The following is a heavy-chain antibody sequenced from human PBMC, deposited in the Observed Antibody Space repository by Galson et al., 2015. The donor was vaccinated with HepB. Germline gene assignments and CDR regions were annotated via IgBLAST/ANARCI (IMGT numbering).Heavy chain of an antibody. CDR2: ISGSGGST. CDR3: AKESDLFDY. V-gene: IGHV3-23*01. CDR1: GFSFSSYA. J-gene: IGHJ4*02. Sequence: SLRLSCAASGFSFSSYAMTWVRQAPGKGLEWVSGISGSGGSTYCADSVKGRFTISRDNSKNTLYLQMNSLRAEDTAVYYCAKESDLFDYWGQGALVTVSS.